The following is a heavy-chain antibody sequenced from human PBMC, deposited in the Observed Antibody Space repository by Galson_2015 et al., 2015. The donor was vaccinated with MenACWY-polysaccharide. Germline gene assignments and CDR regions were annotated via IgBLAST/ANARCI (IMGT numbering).Heavy chain of an antibody. Sequence: SETLSLTCTVSGGSISSSSYYWGWIRQPPGKGLEWIGSIYYSGSTYYNPSLKSRVTIPVDTSKNQFSLKLSSVTAADTAVYYCARSGGYYDFWSGYLPGAFDIWGQGTMVTVSS. V-gene: IGHV4-39*01. J-gene: IGHJ3*02. CDR3: ARSGGYYDFWSGYLPGAFDI. CDR1: GGSISSSSYY. D-gene: IGHD3-3*01. CDR2: IYYSGST.